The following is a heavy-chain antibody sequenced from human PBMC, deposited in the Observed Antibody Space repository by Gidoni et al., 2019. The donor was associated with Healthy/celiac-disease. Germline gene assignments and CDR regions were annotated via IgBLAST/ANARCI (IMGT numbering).Heavy chain of an antibody. CDR1: GFTCSSYA. CDR3: AKVHREQWLVPDY. CDR2: ISGRGGST. J-gene: IGHJ4*02. V-gene: IGHV3-23*01. Sequence: EVPLLESGGGLVQPGGSLRLPCAASGFTCSSYAMSWVRQAPGKGLEWVSAISGRGGSTYYADSVKGRFTISRDNSKNTLYLQMNSLRAEDTAVYYCAKVHREQWLVPDYWGQGTLVTVSS. D-gene: IGHD6-19*01.